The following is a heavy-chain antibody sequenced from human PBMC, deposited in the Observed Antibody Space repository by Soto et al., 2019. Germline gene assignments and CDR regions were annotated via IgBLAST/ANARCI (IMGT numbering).Heavy chain of an antibody. J-gene: IGHJ4*02. V-gene: IGHV1-18*01. CDR2: ISANNDHT. CDR3: ARSIVVVTALDY. CDR1: GYTLNTYG. Sequence: ASVKVSCKASGYTLNTYGITWVRQAPGQGLEWMGWISANNDHTNYPQKLQGRVTITTDTSTSTAYMELSSLTSDDTAVYYCARSIVVVTALDYWGQGTLVTVSS. D-gene: IGHD2-21*02.